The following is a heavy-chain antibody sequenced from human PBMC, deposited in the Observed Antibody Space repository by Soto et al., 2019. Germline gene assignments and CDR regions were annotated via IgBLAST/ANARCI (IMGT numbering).Heavy chain of an antibody. CDR3: VRDGTKTLRDWFDP. CDR1: GGSISSYY. D-gene: IGHD1-1*01. CDR2: IYTSGST. Sequence: SETLSLTCTVSGGSISSYYWSWIRQPAGKGLESIGRIYTSGSTNYNPSLKSRVTMSVDTSKNQFSLKLSSVTAADTAVYYCVRDGTKTLRDWFDPWGQGISVTVSS. J-gene: IGHJ5*02. V-gene: IGHV4-4*07.